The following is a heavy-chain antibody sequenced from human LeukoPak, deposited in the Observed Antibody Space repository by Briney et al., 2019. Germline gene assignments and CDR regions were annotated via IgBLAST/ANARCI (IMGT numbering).Heavy chain of an antibody. CDR1: GGSFSGYY. Sequence: SETLSLTCAVYGGSFSGYYWSWIRQPPGKGLEWIGEIHHSGSTNYDPSLKSRVTISVDTSKNQFSLKLSSVTAADTAVYYCARCIVGATSFDYWGQGTLVTVSS. CDR2: IHHSGST. D-gene: IGHD1-26*01. CDR3: ARCIVGATSFDY. V-gene: IGHV4-34*01. J-gene: IGHJ4*02.